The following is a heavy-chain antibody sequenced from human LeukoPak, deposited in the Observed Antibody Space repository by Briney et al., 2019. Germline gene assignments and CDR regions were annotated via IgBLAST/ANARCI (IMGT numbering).Heavy chain of an antibody. V-gene: IGHV4-39*07. CDR2: IYYSGST. Sequence: SETLSLTCTVSGGSISSSSYYWGWIRQPPGKGLEWIGSIYYSGSTYYNPSLKSRVTISVDTSKNQFSLKLSSVTAADTAVYYCARDLGPYDPSGYFDYWGQGTLVTVSS. D-gene: IGHD3-22*01. CDR1: GGSISSSSYY. J-gene: IGHJ4*02. CDR3: ARDLGPYDPSGYFDY.